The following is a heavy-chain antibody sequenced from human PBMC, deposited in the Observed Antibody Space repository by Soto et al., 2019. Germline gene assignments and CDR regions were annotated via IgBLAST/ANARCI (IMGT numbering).Heavy chain of an antibody. J-gene: IGHJ4*02. D-gene: IGHD5-18*01. CDR3: ARMGGEIQLWLLGY. V-gene: IGHV1-3*01. CDR2: INAGNGNT. CDR1: GYTFTSYA. Sequence: QVQLVQSGAEVKKPGASVKVSCKASGYTFTSYAMHWVCQAPGQRLEWMGWINAGNGNTKYSQKFQGRVTITRDTSASTAYMELSSLRSEDTAVYYCARMGGEIQLWLLGYWGQGTLVTVSS.